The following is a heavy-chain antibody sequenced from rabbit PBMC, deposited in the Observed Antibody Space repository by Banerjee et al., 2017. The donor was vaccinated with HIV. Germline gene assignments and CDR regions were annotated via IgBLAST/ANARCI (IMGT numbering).Heavy chain of an antibody. CDR3: ARDGSGWGANFNL. V-gene: IGHV1S40*01. Sequence: QSLEESGGDLVKPGASLTLTCTASGFTLSSYWMCWVRQAPGKGLEWIACIAVDSSGNTVDESWAKGRFTISKTSSTTVTLQMTSLTAADTATYFCARDGSGWGANFNLWGQGTLVTVS. J-gene: IGHJ4*01. CDR1: GFTLSSYW. CDR2: IAVDSSGNT. D-gene: IGHD4-1*01.